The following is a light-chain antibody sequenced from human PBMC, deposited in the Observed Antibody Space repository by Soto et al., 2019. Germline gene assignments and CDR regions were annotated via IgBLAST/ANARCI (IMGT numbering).Light chain of an antibody. Sequence: EIALTQSPGTLSLSPGERATLSCRASQSVTNNYLAWYQQKPGQAPRLLIYGASIGATGIPDRFNGSGSGTDFTLTISRLEPEDFAVYYCLQYGIPLWTFGQGTKVDIK. CDR3: LQYGIPLWT. V-gene: IGKV3-20*01. CDR1: QSVTNNY. J-gene: IGKJ1*01. CDR2: GAS.